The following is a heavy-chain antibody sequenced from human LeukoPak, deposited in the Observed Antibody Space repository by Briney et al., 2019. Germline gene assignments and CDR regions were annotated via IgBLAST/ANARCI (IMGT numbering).Heavy chain of an antibody. CDR2: ISWNSGSI. Sequence: GGSLRLSCAASGFTFDDYAMHWVRQAPGKGLEWVSGISWNSGSIGYADSVKGRFTISRDNAKSSLYLQMNSLRAEDTALYYCAKDHYYGSGTSVYFDYWGQGTLVTVSS. CDR3: AKDHYYGSGTSVYFDY. D-gene: IGHD3-10*01. J-gene: IGHJ4*02. CDR1: GFTFDDYA. V-gene: IGHV3-9*01.